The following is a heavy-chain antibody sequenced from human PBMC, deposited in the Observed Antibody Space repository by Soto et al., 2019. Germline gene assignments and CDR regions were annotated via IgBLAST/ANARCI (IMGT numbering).Heavy chain of an antibody. V-gene: IGHV4-30-4*01. CDR1: GGSTSSDNY. CDR3: AREGGESSDGLYYFDS. Sequence: QVQLQESGPGLVKPSQTLSLTCTFSGGSTSSDNYWRWIRQPPGKGLEWIGHIYYSGNTDYNPSLKSRLAISIDTSKNQFSLKMSSVTAADTAVYFCAREGGESSDGLYYFDSWGQGSLVTVSS. J-gene: IGHJ4*02. CDR2: IYYSGNT. D-gene: IGHD3-16*01.